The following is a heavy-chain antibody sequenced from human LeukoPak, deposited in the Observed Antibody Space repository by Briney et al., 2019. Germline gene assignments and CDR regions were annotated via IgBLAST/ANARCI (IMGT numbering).Heavy chain of an antibody. CDR3: AADAVRIAAAGTNGVGVTPELDY. CDR1: GFTFTSSA. D-gene: IGHD6-13*01. J-gene: IGHJ4*02. V-gene: IGHV1-58*01. Sequence: SVKVSCKASGFTFTSSAVQWVRQARGQRLEWIGWIVVGSGNTNYAQKFQERVTITRDMSTSTAYMELSSLRSEDTAVYYCAADAVRIAAAGTNGVGVTPELDYWGQGTLVTVSS. CDR2: IVVGSGNT.